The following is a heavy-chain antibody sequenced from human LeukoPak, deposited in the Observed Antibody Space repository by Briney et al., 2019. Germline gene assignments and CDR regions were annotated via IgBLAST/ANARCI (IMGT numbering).Heavy chain of an antibody. CDR2: INWNSGTT. D-gene: IGHD6-19*01. CDR3: ARDPFTGTGSHSGYYYYPMDV. J-gene: IGHJ6*02. Sequence: GGSLRLSCAASGFTVSSNYMSWVRQAPGKGLEWVSSINWNSGTTGYAESVKGRFTISRDNARNTLYLQMNSLRAGDTAFYFCARDPFTGTGSHSGYYYYPMDVWGQGTTVTVSS. CDR1: GFTVSSNY. V-gene: IGHV3-20*04.